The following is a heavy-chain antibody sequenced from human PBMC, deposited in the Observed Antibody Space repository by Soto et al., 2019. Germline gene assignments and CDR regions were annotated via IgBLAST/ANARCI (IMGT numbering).Heavy chain of an antibody. CDR2: IYYSGST. J-gene: IGHJ2*01. D-gene: IGHD3-10*01. V-gene: IGHV4-59*01. CDR3: CRRVVQAKNWYFDL. CDR1: GGSISSYY. Sequence: QVQLQESGPGLVKPSETLSLTCTVSGGSISSYYWSWIRQPPGKGLEWIGYIYYSGSTNYNPSLKSRVTISVDTSKNQFSLKLSSVTAADTAVYYCCRRVVQAKNWYFDLWGRGTLVTVSS.